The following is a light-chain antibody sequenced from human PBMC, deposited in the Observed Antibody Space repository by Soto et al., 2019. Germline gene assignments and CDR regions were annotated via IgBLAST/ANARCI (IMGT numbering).Light chain of an antibody. J-gene: IGKJ1*01. V-gene: IGKV3-20*01. CDR1: QSVGGSS. Sequence: ETVLTQSPGTLSLSPGERATVSCRASQSVGGSSLAWYQQRPGQAPRLLIYDTSKRSTGIPDRFSGSGSGTDFTLNISRLEPEDLAVYYCQQYQNSPRTFGQGTKVEIK. CDR2: DTS. CDR3: QQYQNSPRT.